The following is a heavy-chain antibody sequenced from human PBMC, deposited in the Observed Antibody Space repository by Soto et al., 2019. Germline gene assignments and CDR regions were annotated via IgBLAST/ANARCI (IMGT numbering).Heavy chain of an antibody. D-gene: IGHD5-18*01. CDR3: AKVHAAAARFHVDTAGIFDY. CDR1: GFTFSSYG. V-gene: IGHV3-30*18. CDR2: ISYDGSNK. Sequence: GGSLILSCAASGFTFSSYGMHWVRQAPGKGLEWVAVISYDGSNKYYADSVKGRFTISRDNSKNTLYLQMNSLRAEDTAVYYCAKVHAAAARFHVDTAGIFDYWGQGIQVTVSS. J-gene: IGHJ4*02.